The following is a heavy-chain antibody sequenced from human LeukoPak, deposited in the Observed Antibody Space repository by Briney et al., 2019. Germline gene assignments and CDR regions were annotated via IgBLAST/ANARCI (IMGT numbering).Heavy chain of an antibody. CDR3: ARSTIVLPREGMYYFDY. CDR1: GYTFSSYD. D-gene: IGHD4/OR15-4a*01. Sequence: PGASVKVSCKASGYTFSSYDINWVRQATGQGLEWVGWMNPNSGNTGYAHKFQGRGTMTRNTAINTAYMELSSLRSEETAVYYCARSTIVLPREGMYYFDYWGQGTLVTVSS. J-gene: IGHJ4*02. V-gene: IGHV1-8*01. CDR2: MNPNSGNT.